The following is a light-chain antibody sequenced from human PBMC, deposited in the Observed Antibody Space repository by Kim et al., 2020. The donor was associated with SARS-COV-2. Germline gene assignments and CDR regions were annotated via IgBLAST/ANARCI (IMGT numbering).Light chain of an antibody. CDR2: KAS. V-gene: IGKV1-5*03. CDR3: QQYISDSWT. Sequence: PLPPSPSPLSASIGDRVTITCRARQSISLWLAWYQQKPGKAPKLLISKASTLQTQVPSRFSGGGSGTEFTLTINSLQPDDFATYFCQQYISDSWTFGQGTKVEIK. CDR1: QSISLW. J-gene: IGKJ1*01.